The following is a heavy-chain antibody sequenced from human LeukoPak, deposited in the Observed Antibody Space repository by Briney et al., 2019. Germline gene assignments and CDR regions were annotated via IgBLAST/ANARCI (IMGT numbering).Heavy chain of an antibody. J-gene: IGHJ4*02. CDR1: GFTFRDYD. CDR2: INWNGDRT. D-gene: IGHD3-10*01. V-gene: IGHV3-20*04. Sequence: GGSLRLSCAASGFTFRDYDMSWVRQSPGKGLEWVSGINWNGDRTGYADSVKGRFTISRDNAKKSLYLQMNSLRAEDTALYYCARRDYYGSGSPDFWGQGTLVTVSS. CDR3: ARRDYYGSGSPDF.